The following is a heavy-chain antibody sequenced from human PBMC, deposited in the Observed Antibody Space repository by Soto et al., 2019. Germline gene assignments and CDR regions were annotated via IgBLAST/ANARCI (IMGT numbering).Heavy chain of an antibody. D-gene: IGHD6-6*01. CDR3: ARAREYSNRGFDY. V-gene: IGHV3-30*19. Sequence: ESGGGVVQPGRSLRLSCAASGFTFSTYGMHWVRQAPGKGLEWLAVIYYDGDKKYYADSVKGRYTISRDNSKNTLYLQLNSLRAEDTAVYYCARAREYSNRGFDYWHQGTLVTVSS. J-gene: IGHJ4*02. CDR2: IYYDGDKK. CDR1: GFTFSTYG.